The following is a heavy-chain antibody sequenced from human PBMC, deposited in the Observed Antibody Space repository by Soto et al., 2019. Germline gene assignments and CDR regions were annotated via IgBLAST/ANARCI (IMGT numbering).Heavy chain of an antibody. CDR3: ARGLVRLYRAYYYYMDV. J-gene: IGHJ6*03. V-gene: IGHV4-34*01. CDR1: GGSFSGYY. CDR2: INHSGST. D-gene: IGHD2-8*01. Sequence: PSETLSLTCAVYGGSFSGYYWSWIRQPPGKGLECNGEINHSGSTNYNPSLKSRVTISVDTSKNQFSLKLSSVTAADTAVYYCARGLVRLYRAYYYYMDVWGKGTTVTSP.